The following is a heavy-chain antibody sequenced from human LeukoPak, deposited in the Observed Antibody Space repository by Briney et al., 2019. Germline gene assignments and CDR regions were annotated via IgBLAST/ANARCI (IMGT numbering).Heavy chain of an antibody. J-gene: IGHJ4*02. V-gene: IGHV3-9*01. CDR1: GFTFDDYA. CDR3: AKDIRLYCSSTSCHWRYFDY. Sequence: GRSLRLSCAASGFTFDDYAMHWVRQAPGKGLEWVSGISWNSGSIGYADSVKGRFTISRDNAKNSLYLQMNSLRAEDTALYYCAKDIRLYCSSTSCHWRYFDYWGQGTLVTVSS. CDR2: ISWNSGSI. D-gene: IGHD2-2*01.